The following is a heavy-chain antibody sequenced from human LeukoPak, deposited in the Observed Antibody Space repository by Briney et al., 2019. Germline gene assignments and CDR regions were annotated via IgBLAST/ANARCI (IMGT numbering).Heavy chain of an antibody. CDR2: IIPILRIP. D-gene: IGHD6-13*01. V-gene: IGHV1-69*04. CDR1: GGTFNNYA. J-gene: IGHJ4*02. Sequence: SVKVSCKTSGGTFNNYAISWVRQAPGQGLEWMGRIIPILRIPDYAQNFQGRVTISADKSTSTAYMELSRLKSEETAVYYCARSGGSSWYVSMYYWGQGTLVTVSS. CDR3: ARSGGSSWYVSMYY.